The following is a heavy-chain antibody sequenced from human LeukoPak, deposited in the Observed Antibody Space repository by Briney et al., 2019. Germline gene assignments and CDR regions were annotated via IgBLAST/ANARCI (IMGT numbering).Heavy chain of an antibody. Sequence: SVKVSCKASGGTFSSYTISWVRQAPGQGLEWMGRIIPILGIANYAQKFQGRVTITADKSTSAAYMELSSLRSEDTAVYYCARAAYYYDSSGYYFDYWGQGTLVTVSS. CDR1: GGTFSSYT. CDR2: IIPILGIA. CDR3: ARAAYYYDSSGYYFDY. J-gene: IGHJ4*02. V-gene: IGHV1-69*02. D-gene: IGHD3-22*01.